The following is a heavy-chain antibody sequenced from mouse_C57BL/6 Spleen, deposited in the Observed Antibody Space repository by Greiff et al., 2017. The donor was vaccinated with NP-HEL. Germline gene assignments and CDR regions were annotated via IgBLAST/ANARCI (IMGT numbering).Heavy chain of an antibody. CDR3: ARDTTVKRGDFDY. V-gene: IGHV1-19*01. D-gene: IGHD1-1*01. CDR1: GYTFTDYY. CDR2: INPYNGGT. Sequence: EVQLQQSGPVLVKPGASVKMSCTASGYTFTDYYMNWVKQSHGKSLEWIGVINPYNGGTSYNQKFKGKATLTVDKSSSTAYMELNSLTSEDAAVYYCARDTTVKRGDFDYWGQGTTLTVSS. J-gene: IGHJ2*01.